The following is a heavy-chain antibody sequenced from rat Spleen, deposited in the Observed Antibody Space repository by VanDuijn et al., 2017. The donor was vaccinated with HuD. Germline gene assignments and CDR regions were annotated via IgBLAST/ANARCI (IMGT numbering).Heavy chain of an antibody. CDR3: ARRHYGYTDYFDY. D-gene: IGHD1-9*01. V-gene: IGHV5-25*01. J-gene: IGHJ2*01. CDR2: ISTGGGRT. CDR1: GFTFSDYY. Sequence: EVQLVESDGGLVQPGRSLKLSCAASGFTFSDYYMAWVRQAPTKGLEWVANISTGGGRTFFRDSVKGRFPISRDNAKNTLYLQMDSLRSEDTATYYCARRHYGYTDYFDYWGQGVMVTVSS.